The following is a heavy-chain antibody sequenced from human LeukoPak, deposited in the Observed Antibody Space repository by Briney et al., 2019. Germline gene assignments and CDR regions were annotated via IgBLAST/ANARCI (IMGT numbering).Heavy chain of an antibody. CDR2: ISSGSRII. Sequence: GGSLRLSCAASGFTFSTYNMNWVRQAPGKGLEWVSFISSGSRIIYYADSVKGRFTVSRDNAKNSLYLQMNSLRDEDTAVYYRARNPAGIGDYWGQGTLVTVSS. D-gene: IGHD1-26*01. J-gene: IGHJ4*02. CDR3: ARNPAGIGDY. CDR1: GFTFSTYN. V-gene: IGHV3-48*02.